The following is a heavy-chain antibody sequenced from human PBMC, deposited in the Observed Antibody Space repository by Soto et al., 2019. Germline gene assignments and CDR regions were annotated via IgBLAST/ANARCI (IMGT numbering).Heavy chain of an antibody. V-gene: IGHV4-39*01. CDR3: ATDPRVPAGSIDY. CDR2: IYYSGST. D-gene: IGHD2-2*01. J-gene: IGHJ4*02. CDR1: GGSISSSSYY. Sequence: QLQLQESGPGLVKPSETLSLTCTVSGGSISSSSYYWGWIRQPPGKGLEWIGSIYYSGSTYYNPSLKSRVTISVDTSKNQFSLKLSSVTAADTAVYYCATDPRVPAGSIDYWGQGTLVTVSS.